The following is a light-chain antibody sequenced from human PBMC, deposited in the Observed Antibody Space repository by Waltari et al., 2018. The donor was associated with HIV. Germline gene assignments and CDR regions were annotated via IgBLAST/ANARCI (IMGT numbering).Light chain of an antibody. CDR3: SSYTSSGTLV. V-gene: IGLV2-14*01. J-gene: IGLJ2*01. CDR2: EVG. CDR1: SGDIGYFNY. Sequence: QSALTQPASVSGSPGQSITISCTGTSGDIGYFNYVSWYQQHPGRAPKLMIYEVGNRPSGFSSRFSGSKSDNTASLTVSGLQPEDEADYYCSSYTSSGTLVFGGGTRLTVL.